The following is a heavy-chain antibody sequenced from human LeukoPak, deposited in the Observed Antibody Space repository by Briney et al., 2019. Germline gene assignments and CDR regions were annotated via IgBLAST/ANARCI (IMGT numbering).Heavy chain of an antibody. Sequence: PGRSLRLSCSASGFTFGDYAMSWVRQAPGKGLEWVGFIRSKADGGTTEYAASVKGRFTVSRDDSKTIAYLQMTSLKTEDTALYYCTRAEGGAGNSLLIDYWGQGTLVTVSS. CDR1: GFTFGDYA. J-gene: IGHJ4*02. CDR3: TRAEGGAGNSLLIDY. D-gene: IGHD4-23*01. V-gene: IGHV3-49*04. CDR2: IRSKADGGTT.